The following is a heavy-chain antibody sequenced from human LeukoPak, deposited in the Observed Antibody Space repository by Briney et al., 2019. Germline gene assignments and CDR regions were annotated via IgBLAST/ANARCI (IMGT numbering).Heavy chain of an antibody. Sequence: ASVKVSCKASGYTFTGYYMHWVRQAPGQGLEWMGRMNPNSGNTGYAQKFQGRVTMTRNTSISTAYMELSSLRSEDTAVYYCARGSRIHRETIFGVVTPGYWGQGTLVTVSS. V-gene: IGHV1-8*02. CDR2: MNPNSGNT. J-gene: IGHJ4*02. CDR1: GYTFTGYY. D-gene: IGHD3-3*01. CDR3: ARGSRIHRETIFGVVTPGY.